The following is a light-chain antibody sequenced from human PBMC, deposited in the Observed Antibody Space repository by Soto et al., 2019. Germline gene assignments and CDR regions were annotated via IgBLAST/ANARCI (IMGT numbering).Light chain of an antibody. CDR2: DAS. V-gene: IGKV3-11*01. CDR3: HQRTNWPVT. J-gene: IGKJ4*01. CDR1: QSVGNY. Sequence: EIVLTQSPATLSLSPGERATLSCRASQSVGNYLVWYQQKPGQAPRLIISDASNRATGIPGRFSGSGSGTDFTLTISSLEPEDFAVYYCHQRTNWPVTFGGGTKVEIK.